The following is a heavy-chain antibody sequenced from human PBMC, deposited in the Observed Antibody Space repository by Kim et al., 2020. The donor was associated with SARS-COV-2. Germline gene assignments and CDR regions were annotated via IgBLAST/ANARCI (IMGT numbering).Heavy chain of an antibody. J-gene: IGHJ6*02. CDR1: GGSFSGYY. CDR3: ARIRLRYSSSWHKSLSYYYGMDV. Sequence: SETLSLTCAVYGGSFSGYYWSWIRQPPGKGLEWIGEINHSGSTNYNPSLKSRVTISVDTSKNQFSLKLSSVTAADTAVYYCARIRLRYSSSWHKSLSYYYGMDVWGQGTTVTVSS. V-gene: IGHV4-34*01. CDR2: INHSGST. D-gene: IGHD6-13*01.